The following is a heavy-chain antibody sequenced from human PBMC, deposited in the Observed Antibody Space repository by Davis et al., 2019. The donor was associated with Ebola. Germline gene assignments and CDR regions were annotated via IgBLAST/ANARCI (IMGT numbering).Heavy chain of an antibody. CDR1: GYTFTSYA. CDR3: ASLIGNNWYYFDY. J-gene: IGHJ4*02. D-gene: IGHD1-1*01. Sequence: ASVKVSCKASGYTFTSYAIHWVRQAPGQRLERMGWINAGNGNTKYSQKFQGRVTITRDTSASTAYMELSSLTSEDTAVYYCASLIGNNWYYFDYWGQGTLVTVSS. V-gene: IGHV1-3*01. CDR2: INAGNGNT.